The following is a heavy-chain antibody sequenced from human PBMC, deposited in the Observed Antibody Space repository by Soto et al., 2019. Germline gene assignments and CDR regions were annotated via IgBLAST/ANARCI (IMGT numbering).Heavy chain of an antibody. D-gene: IGHD3-3*01. Sequence: GGSLRLSCTASGFTFSSSAMSWVRQAPGRGLEWVSGISGSGAGTYYADSVKGRFTISRDNSKNTLYLQMSGLRAEDAAVYYCAKGPTVFGAVISFDYYYGMYVWGQGTPVTVS. J-gene: IGHJ6*02. CDR3: AKGPTVFGAVISFDYYYGMYV. CDR1: GFTFSSSA. V-gene: IGHV3-23*01. CDR2: ISGSGAGT.